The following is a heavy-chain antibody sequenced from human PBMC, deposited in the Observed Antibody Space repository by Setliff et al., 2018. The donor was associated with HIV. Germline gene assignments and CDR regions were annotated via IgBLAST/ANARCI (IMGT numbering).Heavy chain of an antibody. D-gene: IGHD2-8*01. CDR2: IYINGIT. CDR3: ARQLSNSLEC. V-gene: IGHV4-59*08. Sequence: SETLSLTCTVSSDSLSSHYWSWIRQPPGKGLEWVGHIYINGITNYSPSLESRVTISVDTSKKQFSLKLSSVTAADTAVYYCARQLSNSLECWGQGTPVT. CDR1: SDSLSSHY. J-gene: IGHJ4*02.